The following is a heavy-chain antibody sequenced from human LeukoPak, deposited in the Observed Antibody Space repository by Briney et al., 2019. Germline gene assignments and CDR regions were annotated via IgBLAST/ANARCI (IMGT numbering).Heavy chain of an antibody. CDR2: ISYDGSNK. CDR1: GFTFSSYA. J-gene: IGHJ4*02. V-gene: IGHV3-30-3*01. D-gene: IGHD1-26*01. Sequence: PGGSLRLSCAASGFTFSSYAMHWVRQAPGKGLEWVAVISYDGSNKYYADSVKGRFTISRDNSKNTLYLQMNSLRAEDTAVYYCARDLLRPRIVGAYDYWGREPWSPSPQ. CDR3: ARDLLRPRIVGAYDY.